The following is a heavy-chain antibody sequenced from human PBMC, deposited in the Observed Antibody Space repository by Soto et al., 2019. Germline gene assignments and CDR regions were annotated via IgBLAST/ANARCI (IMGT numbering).Heavy chain of an antibody. CDR3: AKDRPEKWVRFLEWSDAFDI. CDR2: ISGSGGST. CDR1: GFTFSSYA. D-gene: IGHD3-3*01. V-gene: IGHV3-23*01. J-gene: IGHJ3*02. Sequence: GGSLRLSCAASGFTFSSYAMSWVRQAPGKGLEWVSAISGSGGSTYYADSVKGRFTISRDNSKNTLYLQMNSLRAEDTAVYYCAKDRPEKWVRFLEWSDAFDIWGQGTMVTVSS.